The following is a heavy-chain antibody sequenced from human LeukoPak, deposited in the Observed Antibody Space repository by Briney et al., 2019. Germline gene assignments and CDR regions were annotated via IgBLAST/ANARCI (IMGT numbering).Heavy chain of an antibody. Sequence: PGGSLRLSCAASGFTFSNYWMHWVRQAPGKGLEWVSGISASGGSTWYADSVKGRFTISRDNSKNTLYLQMNSLRAEDTAVYYCAKYVSARGPPYALAVWGQGTTVTVSS. V-gene: IGHV3-23*01. D-gene: IGHD2/OR15-2a*01. CDR1: GFTFSNYW. CDR3: AKYVSARGPPYALAV. CDR2: ISASGGST. J-gene: IGHJ6*02.